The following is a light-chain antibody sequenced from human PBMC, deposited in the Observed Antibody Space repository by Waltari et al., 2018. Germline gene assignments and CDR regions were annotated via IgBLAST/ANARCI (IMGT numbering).Light chain of an antibody. V-gene: IGLV1-40*01. CDR2: GNS. CDR3: QSYDSSLSGSV. CDR1: SSNIGAGYD. J-gene: IGLJ3*02. Sequence: QSVLTQPPSVSGAPGQGVTISCTGSSSNIGAGYDVHWYQQLPGTAPKLLIYGNSNRPSWVPDRFSGSKSGTSASLAITGLQAEDEADYYCQSYDSSLSGSVFGGGTKLTVL.